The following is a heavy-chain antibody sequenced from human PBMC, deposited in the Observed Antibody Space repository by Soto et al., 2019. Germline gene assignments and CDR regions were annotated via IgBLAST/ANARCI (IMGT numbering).Heavy chain of an antibody. D-gene: IGHD6-19*01. Sequence: PGESLKISCKGSGYSFTSYWIGWVRQMPGKGLEWMGIIYPGDSDTRYSPSFQGQVTISADKSISTAYLQWSSLKASDTAMYYCARGIRWLEPGRRGWFDPWGQGTLVTVSS. V-gene: IGHV5-51*01. J-gene: IGHJ5*02. CDR1: GYSFTSYW. CDR2: IYPGDSDT. CDR3: ARGIRWLEPGRRGWFDP.